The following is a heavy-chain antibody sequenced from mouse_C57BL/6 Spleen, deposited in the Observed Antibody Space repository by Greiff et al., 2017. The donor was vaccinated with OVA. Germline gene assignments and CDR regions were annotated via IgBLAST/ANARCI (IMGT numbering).Heavy chain of an antibody. V-gene: IGHV1-80*01. CDR3: AREEGSSYLYYFDY. D-gene: IGHD1-1*01. Sequence: VKLQQSGAELVKPGASVKISCKASGYAFSSYWMNWVKQRPGKGLEWIGQIYPGDGDTNYNGKFKGKATLTADKSSSTAYMQLSSLTSEDSAVYFCAREEGSSYLYYFDYWGQGTTLTVSS. CDR2: IYPGDGDT. CDR1: GYAFSSYW. J-gene: IGHJ2*01.